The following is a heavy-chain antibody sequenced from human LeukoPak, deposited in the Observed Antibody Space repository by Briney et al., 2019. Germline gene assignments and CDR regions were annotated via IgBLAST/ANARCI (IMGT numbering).Heavy chain of an antibody. J-gene: IGHJ6*02. D-gene: IGHD4-17*01. V-gene: IGHV3-21*01. CDR3: ARDLPYGDIINPYYYYGMDV. CDR1: GFTFSSYS. Sequence: KPGGSLRLSCAASGFTFSSYSMTWVRQAPGKGLEWVSSISSSSSYIYYADSVKGRFTISRDNAKNSLYLQMNSLRAEDTAVYYCARDLPYGDIINPYYYYGMDVWGQGTTVTVSS. CDR2: ISSSSSYI.